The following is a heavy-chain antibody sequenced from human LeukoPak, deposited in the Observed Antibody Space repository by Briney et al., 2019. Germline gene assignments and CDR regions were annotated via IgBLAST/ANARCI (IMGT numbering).Heavy chain of an antibody. CDR1: GFTFSDYY. CDR2: ISSSGSTI. J-gene: IGHJ4*02. D-gene: IGHD5-18*01. Sequence: GGSLRLSCAASGFTFSDYYMSWIRQAPGKGLEWVSYISSSGSTIYYADSVKGRFTISRDNAQNSLYLQMNSLRAEDTAVYYCARDTKSGYSYGDFDYWGQGTLVTVSS. CDR3: ARDTKSGYSYGDFDY. V-gene: IGHV3-11*04.